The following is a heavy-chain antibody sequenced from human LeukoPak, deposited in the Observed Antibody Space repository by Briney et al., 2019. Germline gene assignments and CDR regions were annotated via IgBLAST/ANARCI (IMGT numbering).Heavy chain of an antibody. Sequence: SETLFLTCTVSGGSISGGGYCWGWIRQPPGKGLEWIGTSYHDGSPYYNPSLKSRVTISVDMSKNQFSLKLSSVTAADTAVYYCARQQVSWVYFDYWGQGTLVTVSS. CDR2: SYHDGSP. CDR1: GGSISGGGYC. D-gene: IGHD5/OR15-5a*01. CDR3: ARQQVSWVYFDY. V-gene: IGHV4-39*01. J-gene: IGHJ4*02.